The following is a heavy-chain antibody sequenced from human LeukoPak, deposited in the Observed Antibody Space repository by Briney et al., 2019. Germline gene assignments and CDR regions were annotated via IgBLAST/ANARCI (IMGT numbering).Heavy chain of an antibody. V-gene: IGHV3-23*01. CDR1: GLTLSSLA. D-gene: IGHD3-10*01. Sequence: PGVSLTLSCAASGLTLSSLAMRWVPQAPGKGRVWFSSIGCSGCSPFCAHPVRGRFHISRDNSKNTLYLQMHSLRAEDTAVYYCNTLGGFGEFILYYFDYWGQGTLVTVSS. J-gene: IGHJ4*02. CDR3: NTLGGFGEFILYYFDY. CDR2: IGCSGCSP.